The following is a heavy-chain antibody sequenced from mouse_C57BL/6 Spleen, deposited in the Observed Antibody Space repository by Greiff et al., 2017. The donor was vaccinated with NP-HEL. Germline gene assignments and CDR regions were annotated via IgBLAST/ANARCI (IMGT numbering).Heavy chain of an antibody. V-gene: IGHV5-17*01. D-gene: IGHD2-3*01. Sequence: VQLQQSGGGLVKPGGSLKLSCAASGFTFSDYGMHWVRQAPEKGLEWVAYISSGSSTIYYADTVKGRFTISRDNAKNTLFLQMTSLRSEDTAMYYCARWLLAYFDYWGQGTTLTVSS. CDR3: ARWLLAYFDY. CDR1: GFTFSDYG. J-gene: IGHJ2*01. CDR2: ISSGSSTI.